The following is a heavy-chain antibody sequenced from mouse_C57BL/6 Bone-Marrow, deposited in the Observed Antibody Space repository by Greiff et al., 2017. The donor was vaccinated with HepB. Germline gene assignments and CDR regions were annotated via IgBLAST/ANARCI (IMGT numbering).Heavy chain of an antibody. CDR2: IRLKSDNYAT. D-gene: IGHD1-1*01. CDR3: PSYYYYEAMDY. J-gene: IGHJ4*01. V-gene: IGHV6-3*01. Sequence: EVKLMESGGGLVQPGGSMKLSCVASGFTFSNYWMNWVRQSPEKGLEWVAQIRLKSDNYATHYAESVKGRFTISRDDSKSSVYLQMNNLRAEDTGIYYCPSYYYYEAMDYWGQGTSVTVSS. CDR1: GFTFSNYW.